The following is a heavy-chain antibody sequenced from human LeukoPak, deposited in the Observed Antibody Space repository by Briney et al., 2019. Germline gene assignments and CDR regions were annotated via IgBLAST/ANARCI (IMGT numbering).Heavy chain of an antibody. J-gene: IGHJ4*02. D-gene: IGHD3-3*01. Sequence: SETLSLTCTVSGGSISSYYGSWIRQPPGKGLEWIGYIYYSGSTNYNPSLKSRVTISVDTSKNQFSLKLSSVTAADTAVYYCARGGGTLYDFWSGYFSFDYWGQGTLVTVSS. CDR3: ARGGGTLYDFWSGYFSFDY. V-gene: IGHV4-59*01. CDR2: IYYSGST. CDR1: GGSISSYY.